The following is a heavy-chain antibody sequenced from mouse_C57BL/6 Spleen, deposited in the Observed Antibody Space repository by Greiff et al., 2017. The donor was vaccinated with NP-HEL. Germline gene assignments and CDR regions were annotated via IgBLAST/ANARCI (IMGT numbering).Heavy chain of an antibody. Sequence: EVQVVESGGGLVKPGGSLKLSCAASGFTFSDYGMHWVRQAPEKGLEWVAYISSGSSTIYYADTVKGRFTISRDNAKNTLFLQMTSLRSEDTAMYYCARMGLRAYWGQGTLVTVSA. CDR2: ISSGSSTI. CDR1: GFTFSDYG. CDR3: ARMGLRAY. D-gene: IGHD2-4*01. J-gene: IGHJ3*01. V-gene: IGHV5-17*01.